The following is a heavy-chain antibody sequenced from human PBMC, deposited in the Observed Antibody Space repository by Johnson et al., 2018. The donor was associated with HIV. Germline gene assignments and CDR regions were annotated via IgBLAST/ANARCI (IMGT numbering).Heavy chain of an antibody. CDR2: IKQDGSEK. Sequence: EVQLVESGGGLVQPGGSLRLSCAASGFTFSSYWMSWVRQAPGKGLEWVANIKQDGSEKYYLDSVKGRFTISRDNAKKSLYLKMNNLRAEDTAVYYCVRDDGSNYEAFDIWGQGTMVAVSS. J-gene: IGHJ3*02. V-gene: IGHV3-7*03. D-gene: IGHD4-11*01. CDR3: VRDDGSNYEAFDI. CDR1: GFTFSSYW.